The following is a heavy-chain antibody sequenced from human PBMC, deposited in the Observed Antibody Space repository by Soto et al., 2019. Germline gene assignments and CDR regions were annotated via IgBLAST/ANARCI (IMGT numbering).Heavy chain of an antibody. CDR1: GFTFSSYG. CDR2: ISYDGSNK. Sequence: QVQLVESGGGMVQPGRSLRLSCAASGFTFSSYGMHWVRQAPGKGLEWVAVISYDGSNKYYADSVKGRFTISRDNSKNTLYLQMNSLRAEDTAVYYCARGIVGATRNFDYWGQGTLVTVSS. CDR3: ARGIVGATRNFDY. V-gene: IGHV3-30*03. J-gene: IGHJ4*02. D-gene: IGHD1-26*01.